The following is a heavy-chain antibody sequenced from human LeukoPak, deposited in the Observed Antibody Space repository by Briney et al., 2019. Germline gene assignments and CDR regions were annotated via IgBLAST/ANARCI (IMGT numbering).Heavy chain of an antibody. CDR2: IIPILGIA. CDR3: ARASYYYDSSGYPGYYFDY. V-gene: IGHV1-69*04. J-gene: IGHJ4*02. CDR1: GGTFSSYA. Sequence: ASVKVSCKASGGTFSSYAISWVRQAPGQGLEWMGRIIPILGIANYAQKFQGRVTITADKSTSTAYTELSSLRSEDTAVYYCARASYYYDSSGYPGYYFDYWGQGTLVTVSS. D-gene: IGHD3-22*01.